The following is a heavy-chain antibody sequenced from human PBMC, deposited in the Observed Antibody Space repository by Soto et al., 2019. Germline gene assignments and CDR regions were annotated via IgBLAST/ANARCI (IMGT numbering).Heavy chain of an antibody. Sequence: QVQLVESGGGVVQPGRSLRLSCAASGFTFSSYGMHWVRQAPGQGLEWVAVISDDGSNKYYADSVKGRFTISRDNSKNTLYLQMSSLRAEDTAVYYCVKDGSSGWPYYYGMDVWGQGPTVTVSS. V-gene: IGHV3-30*18. J-gene: IGHJ6*02. CDR2: ISDDGSNK. CDR1: GFTFSSYG. CDR3: VKDGSSGWPYYYGMDV. D-gene: IGHD6-19*01.